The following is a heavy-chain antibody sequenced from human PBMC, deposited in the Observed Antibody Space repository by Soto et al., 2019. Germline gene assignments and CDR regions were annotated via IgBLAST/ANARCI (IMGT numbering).Heavy chain of an antibody. D-gene: IGHD2-15*01. Sequence: QVQLVQSGAEVKKPGSSVKVSCKASGGTFSSYAISWVRQAPXQGLXXXGGIIPIVGTANYAQKFQGRVTITADESXXXXXXXXXXXXXXXXXXXXXXXXXXVXVXXXXXMDVWGQGTTVTVSS. CDR1: GGTFSSYA. CDR3: XXXXXVXVXXXXXMDV. CDR2: IIPIVGTA. V-gene: IGHV1-69*12. J-gene: IGHJ6*02.